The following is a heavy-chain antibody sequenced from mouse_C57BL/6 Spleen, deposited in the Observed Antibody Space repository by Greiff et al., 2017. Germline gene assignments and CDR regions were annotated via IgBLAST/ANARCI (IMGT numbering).Heavy chain of an antibody. J-gene: IGHJ3*01. Sequence: EVMLVESVAELVRPGASVKLSCTASGFNIKNTYMHWVKQRPEQGLEWIGRIDPANGNTKYAPKFQGKATITADTSSNTAYLQLSSLTSEDTAIYYCARGDDYEGPWFAYWGQGTLVTVSA. D-gene: IGHD2-4*01. V-gene: IGHV14-3*01. CDR3: ARGDDYEGPWFAY. CDR2: IDPANGNT. CDR1: GFNIKNTY.